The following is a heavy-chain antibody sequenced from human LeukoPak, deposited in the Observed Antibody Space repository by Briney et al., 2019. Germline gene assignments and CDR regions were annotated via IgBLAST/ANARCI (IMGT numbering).Heavy chain of an antibody. D-gene: IGHD2-8*01. CDR2: MNPNSGNT. V-gene: IGHV1-8*01. J-gene: IGHJ4*02. CDR1: VYTFTSYD. Sequence: GASVKVSCTASVYTFTSYDINWVRQATGQGLEWMGWMNPNSGNTGYAQKFQGRVTMTRNTSISTAYMELSSLRSEDTAVYYCARMGSSNGDLDYWGQGTLVTVSS. CDR3: ARMGSSNGDLDY.